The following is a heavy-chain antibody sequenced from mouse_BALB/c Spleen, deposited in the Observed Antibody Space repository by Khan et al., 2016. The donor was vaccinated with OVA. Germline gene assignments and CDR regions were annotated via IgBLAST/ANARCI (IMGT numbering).Heavy chain of an antibody. Sequence: QVQLQQSGAELAKPGASVKMSCKASGYTFSNYWIHWVKQRPGQGLEWIGYINPSSGHTYYNQTFNDKATLTTDKSSSTAYMQLSSLTSEDSAGYYSARDRIDYWGQGTTLTVS. CDR1: GYTFSNYW. CDR3: ARDRIDY. J-gene: IGHJ2*01. V-gene: IGHV1-7*01. CDR2: INPSSGHT.